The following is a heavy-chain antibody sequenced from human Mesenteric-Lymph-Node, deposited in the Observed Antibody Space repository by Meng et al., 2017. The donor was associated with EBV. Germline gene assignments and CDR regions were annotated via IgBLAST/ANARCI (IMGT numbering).Heavy chain of an antibody. CDR2: ISSSSSYI. D-gene: IGHD3-16*01. Sequence: EVQLVESGGGLVKPGGSLRLSCSAFGFTFSSYSMNWVRQAPGKGLEWVSSISSSSSYIYYADSVKGRFTISRDNAKNSLYLQMNSLRAEDTAVYYCARDRGDYVWGSSHYGWFDPWGQGTLVTVSS. CDR1: GFTFSSYS. V-gene: IGHV3-21*01. CDR3: ARDRGDYVWGSSHYGWFDP. J-gene: IGHJ5*02.